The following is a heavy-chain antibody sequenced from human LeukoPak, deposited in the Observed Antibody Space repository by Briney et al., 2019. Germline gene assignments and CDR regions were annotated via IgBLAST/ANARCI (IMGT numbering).Heavy chain of an antibody. J-gene: IGHJ4*02. CDR3: ARDRGSSWSRDFDY. V-gene: IGHV1-69*04. CDR1: GGTFSSYA. CDR2: IIPILGIA. D-gene: IGHD6-13*01. Sequence: GASVKVSCKASGGTFSSYAISWVRQAPGQGLEWMGRIIPILGIANYAQKFQGRVTITADKSTSTAYMELSSLRSEDTAVYYCARDRGSSWSRDFDYWGQGTLVTVSS.